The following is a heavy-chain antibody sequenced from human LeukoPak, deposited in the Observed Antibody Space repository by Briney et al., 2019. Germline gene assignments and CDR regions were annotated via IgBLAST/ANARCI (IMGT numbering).Heavy chain of an antibody. CDR3: SSCREWQLQNAPFDY. D-gene: IGHD1-26*01. Sequence: GGSLRLSCAASGFTFNSYRMSGVRQAPGKGLEWVANIKQDGSEKYYADSVKGRFTISRDNAKNSLYLQMNSLRAEDTAVYYCSSCREWQLQNAPFDYWGQGTLVTVSS. CDR2: IKQDGSEK. J-gene: IGHJ4*02. CDR1: GFTFNSYR. V-gene: IGHV3-7*01.